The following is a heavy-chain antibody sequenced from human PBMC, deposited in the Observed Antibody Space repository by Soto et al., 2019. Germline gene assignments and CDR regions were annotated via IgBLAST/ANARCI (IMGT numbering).Heavy chain of an antibody. J-gene: IGHJ6*02. Sequence: QVQLVQSGAEVKKPGSSVKVSCKASGGTFSSYAISWVRQAPGQGLEWMGGIIPIFGTANYAQKFQGRVTSTADEYTSTADIGMSSARSGAPAVYIWERGGRDPMITFGKSDVMDVWGQGTTVTVSS. CDR2: IIPIFGTA. CDR1: GGTFSSYA. D-gene: IGHD3-16*01. V-gene: IGHV1-69*12. CDR3: ERGGRDPMITFGKSDVMDV.